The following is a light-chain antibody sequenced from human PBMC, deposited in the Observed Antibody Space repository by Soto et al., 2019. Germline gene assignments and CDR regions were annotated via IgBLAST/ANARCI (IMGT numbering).Light chain of an antibody. CDR2: NNT. CDR3: QSFDSSLTGPI. J-gene: IGLJ2*01. CDR1: NSNIGADYE. Sequence: QSVLTQPPSVSGAPGQRVTISCTGSNSNIGADYEVYWYQQFPGTAPKLLISNNTNRPSGVPDRFSGSRSGTSASLAITGLQSEDEADYYCQSFDSSLTGPIFGVGPKVTVL. V-gene: IGLV1-40*01.